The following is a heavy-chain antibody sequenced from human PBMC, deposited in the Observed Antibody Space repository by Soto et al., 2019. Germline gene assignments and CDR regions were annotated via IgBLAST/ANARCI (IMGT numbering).Heavy chain of an antibody. V-gene: IGHV2-26*01. CDR3: ARMGHYDFWSGYYFDY. J-gene: IGHJ4*02. D-gene: IGHD3-3*01. CDR2: IFSNDEK. CDR1: GFSLSNVRMG. Sequence: QVTLKESGHVLVKPTETLTLTCTVSGFSLSNVRMGVSWIRQPPGKALEWLAHIFSNDEKSYSTSLKSRLTISKDTSKSQVVLTMTNMDPVDTVTYYCARMGHYDFWSGYYFDYWGQGTLVTVSS.